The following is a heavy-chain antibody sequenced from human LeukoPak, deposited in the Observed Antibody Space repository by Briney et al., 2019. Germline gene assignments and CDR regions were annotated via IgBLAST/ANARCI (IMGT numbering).Heavy chain of an antibody. D-gene: IGHD2-2*01. V-gene: IGHV4-34*01. Sequence: SETLSLTCAVYGGSFSGYYRSWIRQPPGKGLEWIGEINHSGSTNYNPSLKSRVTISVDTSKNQFSLKLSSVTAADTAVYYCARGGYCSSTSCYAGYFWFDPWGQGTLVTVSS. CDR2: INHSGST. J-gene: IGHJ5*02. CDR3: ARGGYCSSTSCYAGYFWFDP. CDR1: GGSFSGYY.